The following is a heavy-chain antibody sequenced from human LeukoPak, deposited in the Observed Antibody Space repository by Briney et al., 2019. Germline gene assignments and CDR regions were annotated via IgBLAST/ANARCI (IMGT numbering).Heavy chain of an antibody. CDR3: ARNGMGLHY. CDR1: GFTFSNYE. CDR2: ISGSGSTT. V-gene: IGHV3-48*03. Sequence: GGSLRLSCAASGFTFSNYEMIWVRQAPGKGLEWISYISGSGSTTYNADSVKGRFAASRDNAQNSLYLQMSSLRVEDTAVYYCARNGMGLHYWGQGTLVTVSS. J-gene: IGHJ4*02. D-gene: IGHD1-26*01.